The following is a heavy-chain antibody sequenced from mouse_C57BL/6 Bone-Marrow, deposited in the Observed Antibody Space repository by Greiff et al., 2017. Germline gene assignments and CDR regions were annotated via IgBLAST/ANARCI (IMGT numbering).Heavy chain of an antibody. J-gene: IGHJ2*01. D-gene: IGHD2-4*01. Sequence: EVMLVESGGDLVKPGGSLKLSCAASGFTFSSYGMSWVRQTPDKRLEWVATISSGGSYTYYPDSVKGRFTISRDNAKNTLYLQMSSLKSEDTAMYYCARHDYDENYWGQGTTLTVSS. CDR3: ARHDYDENY. V-gene: IGHV5-6*01. CDR2: ISSGGSYT. CDR1: GFTFSSYG.